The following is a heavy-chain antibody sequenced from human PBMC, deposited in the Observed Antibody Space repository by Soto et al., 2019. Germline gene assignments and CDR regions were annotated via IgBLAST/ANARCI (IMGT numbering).Heavy chain of an antibody. V-gene: IGHV3-30-3*01. CDR1: GFTFSSYA. J-gene: IGHJ6*02. D-gene: IGHD3-3*01. Sequence: QVQLVESGGGVVQPGRSLRLSCAASGFTFSSYAMHWVRQAPGKGLEWVAVISYDGSNKYYADSVKGRFTISRDNSKNPLYLQMTSLRAEDTAVYYCARDEIRVSWAYGMDVWGQGTTVTVSS. CDR3: ARDEIRVSWAYGMDV. CDR2: ISYDGSNK.